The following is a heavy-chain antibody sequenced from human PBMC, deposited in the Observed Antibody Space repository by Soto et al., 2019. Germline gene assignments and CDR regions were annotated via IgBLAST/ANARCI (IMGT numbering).Heavy chain of an antibody. CDR1: GYTFTSYY. CDR3: ARGLSAYYDFWSGSNWFDP. CDR2: INPSGGST. D-gene: IGHD3-3*01. V-gene: IGHV1-46*01. J-gene: IGHJ5*02. Sequence: ASVKVSCKASGYTFTSYYMHWVRQAPGRGLEWMGIINPSGGSTSYAQKFQGRVTMTWDTSTSTVYMELSSLRSEDTAVYYCARGLSAYYDFWSGSNWFDPWGQGTLVTVSS.